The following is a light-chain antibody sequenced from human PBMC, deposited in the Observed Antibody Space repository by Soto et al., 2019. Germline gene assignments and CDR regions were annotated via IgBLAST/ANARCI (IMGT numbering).Light chain of an antibody. V-gene: IGLV2-14*01. CDR3: SSYTSSRTLV. CDR1: SSDVGAYNY. Sequence: QSALTQPASVSGSPGQSITISCTGTSSDVGAYNYVSWYQQHPGKAPKLMIYEVSNRPSGVSHRFSGSKSDNTASLTISGLQTDDEADYYCSSYTSSRTLVSGTGTKVTAL. CDR2: EVS. J-gene: IGLJ1*01.